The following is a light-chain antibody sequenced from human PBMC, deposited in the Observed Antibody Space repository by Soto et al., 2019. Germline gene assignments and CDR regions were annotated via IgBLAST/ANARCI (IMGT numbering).Light chain of an antibody. CDR3: QQCDTSPLT. CDR1: QRVSSTY. V-gene: IGKV3-20*01. Sequence: DTVLTQSPGTLSLSPGERATLSCRASQRVSSTYLAWYQQKPGQAPRLLIYGASSRATGIPDRFSGSGSGTDFTLTISRLEPEDFALYYCQQCDTSPLTFGGGTKVDIK. CDR2: GAS. J-gene: IGKJ4*01.